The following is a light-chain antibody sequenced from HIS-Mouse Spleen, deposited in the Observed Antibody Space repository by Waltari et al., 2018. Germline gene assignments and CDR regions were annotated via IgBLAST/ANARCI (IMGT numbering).Light chain of an antibody. CDR3: QTWGTGIRV. Sequence: QLVLTQSPSASASLGASVKLTCTLSSRHSSYAIALHQQQPEKGPRYLMMLNSDGSTGKGAGIPDRFSGSSAGGERYLSISSRQSADEADYYCQTWGTGIRVFGGGTKLTVL. V-gene: IGLV4-69*01. CDR2: LNSDGST. CDR1: SRHSSYA. J-gene: IGLJ3*02.